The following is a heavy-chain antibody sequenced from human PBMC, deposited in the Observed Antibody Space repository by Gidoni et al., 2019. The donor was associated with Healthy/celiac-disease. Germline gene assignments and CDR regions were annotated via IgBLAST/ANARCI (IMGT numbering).Heavy chain of an antibody. CDR3: ALYSGYDFGY. Sequence: QLTLQDSGPPLVKPTQTLPLTCPFSWFSLSTSGVGVGWIRQPPGKALEWLALIYWNDDKRYSPSLKSRLTITKDTSKNQVVLTRTNMDPVDTATYYCALYSGYDFGYWGQGTLVTVSS. V-gene: IGHV2-5*01. J-gene: IGHJ4*02. CDR1: WFSLSTSGVG. CDR2: IYWNDDK. D-gene: IGHD5-12*01.